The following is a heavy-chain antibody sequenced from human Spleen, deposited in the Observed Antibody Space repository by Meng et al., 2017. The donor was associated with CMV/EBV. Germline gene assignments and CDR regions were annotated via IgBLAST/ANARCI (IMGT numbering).Heavy chain of an antibody. CDR3: ARHRCSSTTCYLGNGDWFDP. CDR2: MYDRGST. J-gene: IGHJ5*02. Sequence: SETLSLTCTVSGGSVSSGTYSWNWIRQSPGKRLEWIGYMYDRGSTNYNPSLKSRVTISVDTSKNQFSLKLTSVTAADTALYYCARHRCSSTTCYLGNGDWFDPWGQGTLVTVSS. D-gene: IGHD2-2*01. V-gene: IGHV4-61*01. CDR1: GGSVSSGTYS.